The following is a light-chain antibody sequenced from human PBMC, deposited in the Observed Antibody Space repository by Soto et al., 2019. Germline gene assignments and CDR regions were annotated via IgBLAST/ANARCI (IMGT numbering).Light chain of an antibody. CDR2: EVN. V-gene: IGLV2-14*01. CDR3: TSYTSRDTVL. J-gene: IGLJ2*01. Sequence: QSALTQPASVSGSPGQSINISCTGTSNDVGGYSYLSWYQQHPGKAPKLIIFEVNNRPSGVSDRFSGSKSGNTASLAISGLQREDEADYYCTSYTSRDTVLFGGGTKVTVL. CDR1: SNDVGGYSY.